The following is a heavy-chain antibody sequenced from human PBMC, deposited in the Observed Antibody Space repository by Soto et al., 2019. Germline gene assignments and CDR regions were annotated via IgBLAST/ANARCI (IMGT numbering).Heavy chain of an antibody. V-gene: IGHV1-18*01. D-gene: IGHD1-26*01. CDR1: GYTFTSYG. Sequence: ASVKVSCKASGYTFTSYGISWVRQAPGQGLEWMGWISAYNGNTNYAQKLQGRVTMTTDTSTSTAYMELRSLRSDDTAVYYCARDRRMEPYYYYSYGMDVWGQGTRVTVPS. J-gene: IGHJ6*02. CDR2: ISAYNGNT. CDR3: ARDRRMEPYYYYSYGMDV.